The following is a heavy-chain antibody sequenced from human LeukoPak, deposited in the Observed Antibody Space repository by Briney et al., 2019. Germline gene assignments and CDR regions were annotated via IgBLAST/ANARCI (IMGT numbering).Heavy chain of an antibody. V-gene: IGHV4-61*01. CDR1: GGSVSSISHY. Sequence: PSETLSLTCTVSGGSVSSISHYWSWIRQPPGKGLEWIGYIYYSGSTNYNPSLKSRVTMSVDTSKNQFSLKLASVTAADTAVYYCARRDYGGPRAVGYWGQGTLVTVSS. CDR2: IYYSGST. D-gene: IGHD4-23*01. J-gene: IGHJ4*02. CDR3: ARRDYGGPRAVGY.